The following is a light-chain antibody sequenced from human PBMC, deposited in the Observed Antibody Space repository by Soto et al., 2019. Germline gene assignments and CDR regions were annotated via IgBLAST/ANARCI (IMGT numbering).Light chain of an antibody. CDR3: QQYGSSREYT. V-gene: IGKV3-20*01. CDR2: GAS. Sequence: EIVLTQSPGTLSLSPGERATLSCRASQSVSSSYLAWDHQKPGQAPRLLIYGASSRATGIPDRFSGSGSGTDFTLAISRLEPEDFAVYYCQQYGSSREYTFGQGTKLEIK. J-gene: IGKJ2*01. CDR1: QSVSSSY.